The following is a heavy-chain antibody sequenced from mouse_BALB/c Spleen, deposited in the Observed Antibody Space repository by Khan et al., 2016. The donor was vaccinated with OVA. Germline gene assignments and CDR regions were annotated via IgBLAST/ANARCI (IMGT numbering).Heavy chain of an antibody. CDR1: GYSITSGYY. V-gene: IGHV3-6*02. Sequence: EVQLQESGPGLVKPSQSLSLTCSVTGYSITSGYYWNWIRQFPGNKLEWMAYISYDGSNNYNPSLKNRISITRDTSKNQFFLKLNSLTTEDTATYYCARRYGNYYYAMADWGQGTSVTVSS. J-gene: IGHJ4*01. CDR2: ISYDGSN. CDR3: ARRYGNYYYAMAD. D-gene: IGHD2-10*02.